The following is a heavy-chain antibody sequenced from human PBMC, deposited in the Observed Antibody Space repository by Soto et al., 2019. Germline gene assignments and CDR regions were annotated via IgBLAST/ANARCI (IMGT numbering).Heavy chain of an antibody. Sequence: PSETLSLTCTVSGGSISSYYWSWIRQPPGKGLEWIGYIYYGGSTNYNPSLKSRVTISVDTSKNQFSLKLSSVTAADTAVYYCARDNDCSSPSCYADAFHILGQATMVTVPS. CDR3: ARDNDCSSPSCYADAFHI. J-gene: IGHJ3*02. CDR1: GGSISSYY. CDR2: IYYGGST. D-gene: IGHD2-2*01. V-gene: IGHV4-59*01.